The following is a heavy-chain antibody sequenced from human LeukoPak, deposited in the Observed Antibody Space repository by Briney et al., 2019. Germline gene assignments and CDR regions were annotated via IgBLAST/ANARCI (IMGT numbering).Heavy chain of an antibody. Sequence: PSETLSLTCAVSGGSISSNNWWNWVRQSPGKGLEWIGDIYHSGNTNYNPSLKSRVTISVDKSKNHFSLRLNSVTAADTAVYYCATDLGGGGKWGQGTLVTVSS. CDR1: GGSISSNNW. J-gene: IGHJ4*02. CDR2: IYHSGNT. CDR3: ATDLGGGGK. D-gene: IGHD3-16*01. V-gene: IGHV4-4*02.